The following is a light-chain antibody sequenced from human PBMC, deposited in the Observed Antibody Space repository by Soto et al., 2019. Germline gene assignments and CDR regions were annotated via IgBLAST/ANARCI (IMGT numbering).Light chain of an antibody. Sequence: EIMLTQSPGTLSLSPGEGATLSCRASQSVISRYLAWDQQKPGQAPRLLIYGASSRATGIPDRFSGSGSWTAFSLTISRLEPEYFAVYYCQQYASSPGTFDQGTKVEIK. J-gene: IGKJ1*01. CDR3: QQYASSPGT. CDR1: QSVISRY. V-gene: IGKV3-20*01. CDR2: GAS.